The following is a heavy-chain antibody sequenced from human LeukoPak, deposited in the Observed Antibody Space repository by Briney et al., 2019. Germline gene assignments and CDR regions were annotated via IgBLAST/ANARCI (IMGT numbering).Heavy chain of an antibody. CDR1: GGSISSSNW. V-gene: IGHV4-4*02. CDR3: ARDNGVTDSYYFDY. CDR2: VYHSGST. J-gene: IGHJ4*02. Sequence: SETLSLTCAVSGGSISSSNWWSWVRQPPGKGLEWIGEVYHSGSTNYNPSLTSRVTISVDKSKNQFSLKMSPVTAADTAVYYCARDNGVTDSYYFDYWGQRALVTVSS. D-gene: IGHD2-21*02.